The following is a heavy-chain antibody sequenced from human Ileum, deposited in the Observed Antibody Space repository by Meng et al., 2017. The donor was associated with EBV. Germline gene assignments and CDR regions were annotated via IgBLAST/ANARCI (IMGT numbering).Heavy chain of an antibody. CDR2: TSHSGST. J-gene: IGHJ4*02. CDR1: GGSISRSDW. CDR3: ASSDYYRSDY. Sequence: QVQLQGWGPVRVMPSEPLPVTSAISGGSISRSDWWGGVRPPPGKGLEWIGETSHSGSTNYSPSLQNRVTISLDKSKNQLSLKLNSVTAADTAVYYCASSDYYRSDYWGQGTLVTVSS. V-gene: IGHV4-4*02. D-gene: IGHD3-22*01.